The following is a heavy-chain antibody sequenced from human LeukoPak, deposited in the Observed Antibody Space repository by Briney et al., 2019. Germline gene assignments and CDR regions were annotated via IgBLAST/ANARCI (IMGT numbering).Heavy chain of an antibody. CDR3: ARVGSEMATISYYFDY. V-gene: IGHV1-46*01. D-gene: IGHD5-24*01. J-gene: IGHJ4*02. CDR1: GYTFTSYY. CDR2: INPSGGST. Sequence: ASVKVSCKASGYTFTSYYMHWVRQAPGQGLEWMGIINPSGGSTSYAQKFQGRVTMTRDTSTSTVYMELSSLRSEDTAVYYCARVGSEMATISYYFDYWGQGTLVTVSS.